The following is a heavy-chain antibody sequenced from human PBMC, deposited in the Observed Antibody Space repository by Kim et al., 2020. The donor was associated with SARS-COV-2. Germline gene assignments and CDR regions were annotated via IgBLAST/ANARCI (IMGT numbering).Heavy chain of an antibody. D-gene: IGHD3-10*01. CDR2: IYYSGST. CDR1: GGSISSYY. CDR3: ARVHPYGSGSYYPDY. Sequence: SETLSLTCTVSGGSISSYYWSWIRQPPGKGLEWIGYIYYSGSTNYNPSLKSRVTISVDTSKNQFSLKLSSVTAADTAVYYCARVHPYGSGSYYPDYWGQGTLVTVSS. V-gene: IGHV4-59*01. J-gene: IGHJ4*02.